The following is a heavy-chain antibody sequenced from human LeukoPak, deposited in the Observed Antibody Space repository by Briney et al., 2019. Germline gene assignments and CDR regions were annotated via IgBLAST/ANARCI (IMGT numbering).Heavy chain of an antibody. CDR2: MKRDGSEI. CDR1: GFTFSTYW. CDR3: ASSSEHIVVVTAIGDRYDAFDI. Sequence: GGSLRLSCSASGFTFSTYWMSWVRQAPGKGLEWVANMKRDGSEIYYVDSVRGRFTISRDNARNSLYLQMNSLRAEDTAVYYCASSSEHIVVVTAIGDRYDAFDIWGQGTMVTVSS. V-gene: IGHV3-7*01. D-gene: IGHD2-21*02. J-gene: IGHJ3*02.